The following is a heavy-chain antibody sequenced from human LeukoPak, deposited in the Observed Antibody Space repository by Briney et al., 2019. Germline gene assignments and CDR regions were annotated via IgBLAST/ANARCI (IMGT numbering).Heavy chain of an antibody. CDR3: ARDSFERCSIYDHVWGSCLGGMDV. Sequence: ASVKVSCKASGYTFISYGINWVRQAPGQGLEWMGWISVYNDNTNYAQKLQGRVTMTTDTSTSTAYMELRSLRSDDTAVYYCARDSFERCSIYDHVWGSCLGGMDVWGQGTTVTVSS. CDR1: GYTFISYG. J-gene: IGHJ6*02. D-gene: IGHD3-16*01. CDR2: ISVYNDNT. V-gene: IGHV1-18*01.